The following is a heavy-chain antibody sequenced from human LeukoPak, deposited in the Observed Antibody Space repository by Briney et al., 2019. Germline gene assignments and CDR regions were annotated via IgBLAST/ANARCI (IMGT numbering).Heavy chain of an antibody. CDR1: GFTFSSYG. Sequence: GGSLRLSCAASGFTFSSYGMHWVRQAPGKGLEWVAFIRYDGSNKYYADSVKGRFTISRDNSKNTLYLQMNSLRAEDTAVYYCPKEGYYHILTGYYDPYYFDYWGQGTLVTVSS. J-gene: IGHJ4*02. CDR2: IRYDGSNK. V-gene: IGHV3-30*02. CDR3: PKEGYYHILTGYYDPYYFDY. D-gene: IGHD3-9*01.